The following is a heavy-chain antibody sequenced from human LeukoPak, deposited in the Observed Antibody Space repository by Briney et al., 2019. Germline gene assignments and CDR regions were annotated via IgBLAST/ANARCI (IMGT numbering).Heavy chain of an antibody. Sequence: PSETLSLTCAVYGGSFGIYYWSWIRQPPGKGLEWIGEINHSGSTNYNPSLKSRVTISVDMSKNQFSLKLSSVTAADTAVYYCAGPGAGDLDYWGQGTLVIVSS. V-gene: IGHV4-34*01. CDR1: GGSFGIYY. D-gene: IGHD3-10*01. J-gene: IGHJ4*02. CDR2: INHSGST. CDR3: AGPGAGDLDY.